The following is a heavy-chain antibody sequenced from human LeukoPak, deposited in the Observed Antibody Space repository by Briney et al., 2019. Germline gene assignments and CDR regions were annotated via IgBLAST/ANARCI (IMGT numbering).Heavy chain of an antibody. D-gene: IGHD3-22*01. J-gene: IGHJ1*01. CDR1: GFTFSIYS. CDR2: ISSGSSYI. Sequence: GGSLRLSCAASGFTFSIYSMNWVRQAPGKGLEWVSSISSGSSYIYYADSVKGRFTITRDNAKNSLYVQMNSLRAEDTAVYYCARASDSSGYYSYFDHWGHGTLVTVSS. V-gene: IGHV3-21*01. CDR3: ARASDSSGYYSYFDH.